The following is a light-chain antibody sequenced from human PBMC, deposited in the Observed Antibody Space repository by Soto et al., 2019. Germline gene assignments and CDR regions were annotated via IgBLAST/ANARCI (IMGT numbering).Light chain of an antibody. CDR3: QQYNTWPWT. J-gene: IGKJ1*01. V-gene: IGKV3-15*01. Sequence: ERVMTQSPATLSVSPGERVTLSCRASQSVSSNLAWFQQKPGQAPRLLIYGASTRAADIPARFSGSGSGTEFTLTISSLQSEDFAVYYCQQYNTWPWTFGHGTKVEIK. CDR1: QSVSSN. CDR2: GAS.